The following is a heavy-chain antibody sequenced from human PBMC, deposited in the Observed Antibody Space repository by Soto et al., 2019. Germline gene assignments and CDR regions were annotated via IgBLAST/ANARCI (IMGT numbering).Heavy chain of an antibody. CDR1: GFTFSSSA. CDR2: IWYDGSNK. V-gene: IGHV3-33*08. CDR3: SRVAEPFRYCSSTSCYGYYYYYRDV. Sequence: GGSLRLSCAASGFTFSSSAFHWVRQAPGKGLEWVAVIWYDGSNKYFVDSVRGRFSFSRENSKNTLFLKMNSLRAEDTVVYYCSRVAEPFRYCSSTSCYGYYYYYRDVWGKGTTVTVSS. D-gene: IGHD2-2*01. J-gene: IGHJ6*03.